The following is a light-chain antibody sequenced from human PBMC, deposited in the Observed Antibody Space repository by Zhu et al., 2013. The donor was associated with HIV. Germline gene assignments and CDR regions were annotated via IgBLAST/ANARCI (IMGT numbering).Light chain of an antibody. CDR3: QSSDSSLSGSRV. CDR1: NSNIENNY. CDR2: HNN. J-gene: IGLJ3*02. V-gene: IGLV1-51*01. Sequence: QSVLTQPPSVSAAPGQRVTISCSGSNSNIENNYVSWYQQLPGKAPKVLIYHNNKRPSGIPDRFSASKSGTSATLGITGLQAGDEADYYCQSSDSSLSGSRVFGGGTKLTVL.